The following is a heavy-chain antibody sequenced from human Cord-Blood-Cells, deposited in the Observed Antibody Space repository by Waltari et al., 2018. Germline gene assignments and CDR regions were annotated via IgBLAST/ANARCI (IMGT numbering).Heavy chain of an antibody. J-gene: IGHJ2*01. CDR2: INNSGST. D-gene: IGHD2-15*01. CDR3: ARAYIVVVVAATRGPWYFDL. Sequence: QVQLQQWGAGLLKPSETLSLTCAVYGGSFSGYYWSWIRQPPGKGLEWIGEINNSGSTNYNPSLKSRVTISVDTSKNPCSLKLSSVTAADTAVYYCARAYIVVVVAATRGPWYFDLWGRGTLVTVSS. V-gene: IGHV4-34*01. CDR1: GGSFSGYY.